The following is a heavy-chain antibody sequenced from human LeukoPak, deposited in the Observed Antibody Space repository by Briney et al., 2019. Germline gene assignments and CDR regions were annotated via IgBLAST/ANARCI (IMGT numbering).Heavy chain of an antibody. CDR2: INHSGST. D-gene: IGHD3-10*01. Sequence: PSETLSLTCAVYGGSFSGYYWSWIRQPPGKGLEWIGEINHSGSTNYNPSLKSRVTISVDTSKNQFSLKLSSVTAADTAVYYCAIATMVRVHNWFDPWGQGTLVTVSS. CDR3: AIATMVRVHNWFDP. J-gene: IGHJ5*02. CDR1: GGSFSGYY. V-gene: IGHV4-34*01.